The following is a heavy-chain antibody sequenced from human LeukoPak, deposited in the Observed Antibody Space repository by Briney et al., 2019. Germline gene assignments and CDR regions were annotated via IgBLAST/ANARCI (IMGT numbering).Heavy chain of an antibody. D-gene: IGHD3-10*01. CDR3: ASVGNYYYGSGSYYNFDY. CDR2: ISSSSSYI. Sequence: GGSLRLSCAASGFTFSSYSMNWVRQAPGKGLEWVSSISSSSSYIYYADSVKGRFTIPRDNAKNSLYLQMNSLRAEDTAVYYCASVGNYYYGSGSYYNFDYWGQGTLVTVSS. CDR1: GFTFSSYS. J-gene: IGHJ4*02. V-gene: IGHV3-21*01.